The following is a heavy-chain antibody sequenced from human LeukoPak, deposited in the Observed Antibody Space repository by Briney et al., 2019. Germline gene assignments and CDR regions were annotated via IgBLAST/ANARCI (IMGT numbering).Heavy chain of an antibody. D-gene: IGHD3-10*01. CDR3: ARIWAVGLGPLTILNYYGSGSYWDP. CDR1: GGSISSSSYY. V-gene: IGHV4-39*01. Sequence: PSETLSLTCTVSGGSISSSSYYWGWIRQPPGKGLEWIGSIYYSGSTYYNPSLKSRVTISVDTSKNQFSLKLSSVTAADTAVYYCARIWAVGLGPLTILNYYGSGSYWDPWGQGTLVTVSS. CDR2: IYYSGST. J-gene: IGHJ5*02.